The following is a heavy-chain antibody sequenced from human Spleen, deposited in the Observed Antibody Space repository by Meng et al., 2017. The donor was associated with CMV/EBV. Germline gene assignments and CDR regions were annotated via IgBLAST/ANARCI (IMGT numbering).Heavy chain of an antibody. J-gene: IGHJ4*02. Sequence: SETLSLTCTVSGGSISSTSYYWGWIRQPPGKGLEWIGSIYYSGSTYYNPSLESRVTISVDTSKNQFSLKLSSVTAADTAVYYCARSPRGGCSSTSCYSERPFDYWGQGTLVTVSS. V-gene: IGHV4-39*01. CDR2: IYYSGST. CDR3: ARSPRGGCSSTSCYSERPFDY. D-gene: IGHD2-2*02. CDR1: GGSISSTSYY.